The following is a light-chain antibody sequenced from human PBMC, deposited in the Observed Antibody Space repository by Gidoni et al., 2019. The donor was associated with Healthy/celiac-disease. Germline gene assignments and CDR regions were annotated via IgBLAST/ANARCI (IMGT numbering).Light chain of an antibody. V-gene: IGKV1-39*01. CDR3: QQSYSTPT. Sequence: DIHITQSPSSLSASVGDRVTITCRASQSISSYLNWYQQKPGKAPKLLIYAASSLQSGVPSRFSGSGSGTDFTLTISSLQPEDFATYYCQQSYSTPTFGGGTKVEIK. CDR2: AAS. J-gene: IGKJ4*01. CDR1: QSISSY.